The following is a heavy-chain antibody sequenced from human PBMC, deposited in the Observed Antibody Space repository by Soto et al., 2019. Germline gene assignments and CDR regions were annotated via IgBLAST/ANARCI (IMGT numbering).Heavy chain of an antibody. Sequence: SETLSLTCTVSGGSIGSFYWSWIRQPPGGTLEWIGYIYASGTTTYNPSLESRVTMSVDMPNNEFSLDLTSVTAADTAVYYCARGYNWNYYFDYWGQGTLVTVSS. D-gene: IGHD1-7*01. CDR2: IYASGTT. V-gene: IGHV4-59*01. J-gene: IGHJ4*02. CDR1: GGSIGSFY. CDR3: ARGYNWNYYFDY.